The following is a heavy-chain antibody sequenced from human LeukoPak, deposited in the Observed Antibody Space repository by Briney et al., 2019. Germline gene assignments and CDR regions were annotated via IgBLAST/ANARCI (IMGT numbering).Heavy chain of an antibody. Sequence: PSETLSLTCTVSYGSISSYYWSWIRQPAGKGLEWIGSIYYSGSTYYNPSLKSRVTISVDTSKNQFSLKLSSVTAADTAVYYCARRAHSTTWFDPWGQGTLVTASS. CDR1: YGSISSYY. CDR3: ARRAHSTTWFDP. J-gene: IGHJ5*02. D-gene: IGHD1-1*01. CDR2: IYYSGST. V-gene: IGHV4-59*05.